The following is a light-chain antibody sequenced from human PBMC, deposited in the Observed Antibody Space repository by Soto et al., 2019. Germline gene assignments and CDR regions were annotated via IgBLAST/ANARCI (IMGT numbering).Light chain of an antibody. CDR1: QSVSSY. CDR3: QQYDNWPLT. J-gene: IGKJ4*01. Sequence: EIVLTQSPATLSLSPGETATLSCRASQSVSSYLAWYQQKPGQAPRLLIYDASNRATVIPARFSGSGSGTEFTLTISSLQSEDFAVYYCQQYDNWPLTFGGGTKVEIK. CDR2: DAS. V-gene: IGKV3-15*01.